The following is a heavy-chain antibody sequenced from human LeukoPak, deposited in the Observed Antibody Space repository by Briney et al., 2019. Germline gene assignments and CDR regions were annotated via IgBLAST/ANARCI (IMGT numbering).Heavy chain of an antibody. V-gene: IGHV3-23*01. Sequence: GGSLRLSCAASGSTFSSYAMSWVRQAPGKGLEWVSAISGSGGGTYYADSVKGRFTISRDNSKNTLYLQMNSLRAEDTAVYYCAKDRLLRSPTVLDYWGQGTLVTVSS. CDR2: ISGSGGGT. CDR1: GSTFSSYA. CDR3: AKDRLLRSPTVLDY. J-gene: IGHJ4*02. D-gene: IGHD4-17*01.